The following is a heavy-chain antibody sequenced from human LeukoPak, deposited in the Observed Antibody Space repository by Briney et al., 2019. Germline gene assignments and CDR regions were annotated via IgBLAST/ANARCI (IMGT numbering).Heavy chain of an antibody. J-gene: IGHJ4*02. CDR2: LYPGDSDT. CDR1: GYSFTSYW. D-gene: IGHD3-10*01. CDR3: ARRSTSYGSGSKYYFDY. V-gene: IGHV5-51*01. Sequence: GESLKISCKGSGYSFTSYWIGWVRQMPGKGLEWMGILYPGDSDTRYSPSFQGQVTISADKSISTAYLQWSSLKASDTAMYYCARRSTSYGSGSKYYFDYWGQGTLVTVSS.